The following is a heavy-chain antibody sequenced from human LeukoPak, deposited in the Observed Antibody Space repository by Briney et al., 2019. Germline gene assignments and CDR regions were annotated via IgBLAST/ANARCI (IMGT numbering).Heavy chain of an antibody. J-gene: IGHJ4*02. CDR2: ISSSSSTI. D-gene: IGHD1-26*01. V-gene: IGHV3-48*02. Sequence: EGSLRLSCTASGFTFSKAWMSWVRQAPGRGLEWVSYISSSSSTIFYADSVKGRFTISRDNAKNSLYLQMHSLRDEDTAVYYCARAWYSWGYYFDYWGQGTLVTVSS. CDR3: ARAWYSWGYYFDY. CDR1: GFTFSKAW.